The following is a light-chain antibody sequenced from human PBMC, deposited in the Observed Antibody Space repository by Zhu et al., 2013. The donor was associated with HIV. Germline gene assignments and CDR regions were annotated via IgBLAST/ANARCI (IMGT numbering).Light chain of an antibody. CDR1: SSNIGSTT. J-gene: IGLJ2*01. CDR2: SNN. CDR3: EAWDDSLSGPV. Sequence: QSVLTQPPSASGTPGQRVTISCSGSSSNIGSTTVNWYQQLPGAAPKLLIYSNNQRPSGVPDRFSGSKSGTSASLAISGLRSEDEADYYCEAWDDSLSGPVFGGGTKLTVL. V-gene: IGLV1-44*01.